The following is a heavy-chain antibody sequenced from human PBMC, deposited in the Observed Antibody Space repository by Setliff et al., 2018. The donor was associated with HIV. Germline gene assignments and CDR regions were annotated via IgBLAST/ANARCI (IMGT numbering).Heavy chain of an antibody. CDR2: ISNSGTTI. CDR3: AREGQATDSFDM. CDR1: GFTLSSHE. D-gene: IGHD5-12*01. V-gene: IGHV3-48*03. J-gene: IGHJ3*02. Sequence: GSLRLSCVASGFTLSSHEMSWVRQAPGKGLEWVSYISNSGTTIYYADSVKGRFTISRDNGKNSLYLQMTSLRADDTALYYCAREGQATDSFDMWGQGTMVTVSS.